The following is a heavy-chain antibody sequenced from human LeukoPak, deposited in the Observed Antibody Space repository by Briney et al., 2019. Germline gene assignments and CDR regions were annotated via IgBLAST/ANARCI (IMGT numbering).Heavy chain of an antibody. V-gene: IGHV4-34*01. CDR1: GGSFSGYY. CDR3: ARGRRKGAAAGTYRYYYGMDV. D-gene: IGHD6-13*01. J-gene: IGHJ6*02. Sequence: KTSETLSLTCAVYGGSFSGYYWSWIRQPPGKGLEWIGEINHSGSTNYNPSLKSRVTISVDTSKNQFSLKLSSVTAADTAVYYCARGRRKGAAAGTYRYYYGMDVWGQGTTVTVSS. CDR2: INHSGST.